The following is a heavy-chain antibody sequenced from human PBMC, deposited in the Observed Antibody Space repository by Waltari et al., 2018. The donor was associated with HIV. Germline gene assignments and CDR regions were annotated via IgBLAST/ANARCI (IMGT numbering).Heavy chain of an antibody. Sequence: QVQLVESGGGVVQPGRSLRLSCAASGFTFRRYGMHWVRQAPGKGLEWLAVVWYDGKNKYYADSVKGRFTVSRDNSKNTLFLQMNSLRVDDTAVYYCARTPYDTSGYCFDYWGQGTLVTVSS. V-gene: IGHV3-33*01. CDR3: ARTPYDTSGYCFDY. D-gene: IGHD3-22*01. J-gene: IGHJ4*02. CDR1: GFTFRRYG. CDR2: VWYDGKNK.